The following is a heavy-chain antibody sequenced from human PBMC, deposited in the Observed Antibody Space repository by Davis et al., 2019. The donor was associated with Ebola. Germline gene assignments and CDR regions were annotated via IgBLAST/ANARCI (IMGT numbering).Heavy chain of an antibody. CDR1: GYGFTNYW. CDR3: ASLRRTITGMDDGFDI. Sequence: GESLKISCKGSGYGFTNYWIGWVRQMPGKGLEWMGFIFPDDSDATYSPSFQGQVTISADKSIRTAYLQWSSLKASDTAIYFCASLRRTITGMDDGFDIWGQGTKVTVSS. V-gene: IGHV5-51*01. D-gene: IGHD1-20*01. CDR2: IFPDDSDA. J-gene: IGHJ3*02.